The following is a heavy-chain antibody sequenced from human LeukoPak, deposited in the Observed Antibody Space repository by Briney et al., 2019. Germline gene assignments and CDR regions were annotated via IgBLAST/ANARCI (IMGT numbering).Heavy chain of an antibody. D-gene: IGHD1-26*01. Sequence: GGSLRLSCAASGFTFSSYGMHWVRQAPGKGLEWVAVISYDGSNKYYADSVKGRFTISRDNSKNTLYLQMNSLRAEDTAVYYCAKDYSGSYYSPPALDYWGHGTLVTVSS. CDR3: AKDYSGSYYSPPALDY. V-gene: IGHV3-30*18. CDR2: ISYDGSNK. J-gene: IGHJ4*01. CDR1: GFTFSSYG.